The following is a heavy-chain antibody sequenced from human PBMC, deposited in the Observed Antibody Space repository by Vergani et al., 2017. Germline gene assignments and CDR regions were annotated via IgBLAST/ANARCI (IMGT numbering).Heavy chain of an antibody. CDR2: ISGSGGST. CDR3: AKGQGVGDFWSGYYTRLDYYYYMDV. V-gene: IGHV3-23*01. D-gene: IGHD3-3*01. J-gene: IGHJ6*03. CDR1: GFTFSSYA. Sequence: EVQLLESGGGLVQPGGSLRLSCAASGFTFSSYAMSWVRQAPGKGLEWVSAISGSGGSTYYADSVKGRFTISRDNSKNTLYLQMNSLRAEDTAVYYCAKGQGVGDFWSGYYTRLDYYYYMDVWGKGTTVTVSS.